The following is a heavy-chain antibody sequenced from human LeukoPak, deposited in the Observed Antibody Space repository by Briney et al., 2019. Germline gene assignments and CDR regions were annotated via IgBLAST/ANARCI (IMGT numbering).Heavy chain of an antibody. Sequence: GSSVKVSCKASGGTFSSYAISWVRQAPGQGLEWMGGIIPIFGTANYAQKFQGRVTITTDESTSTAYMELSSLRSEDTAVYYCASPNLYYYGSSGYPFLEYWGQGTLVTVSS. J-gene: IGHJ4*02. D-gene: IGHD3-22*01. CDR1: GGTFSSYA. V-gene: IGHV1-69*05. CDR2: IIPIFGTA. CDR3: ASPNLYYYGSSGYPFLEY.